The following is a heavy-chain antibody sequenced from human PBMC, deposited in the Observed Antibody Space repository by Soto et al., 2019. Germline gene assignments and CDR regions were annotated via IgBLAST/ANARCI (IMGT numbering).Heavy chain of an antibody. CDR1: GFTFSSYS. Sequence: SLRLSCAASGFTFSSYSMNWVRQAPGKGLEWVSYISSSSSTIYYADSVKGRFTISRDNAKNSLYLQMNSLRDEDTAVYYCARGYYDILTGYSRAPANWFDPWGQGTLVTVSS. V-gene: IGHV3-48*02. J-gene: IGHJ5*02. CDR2: ISSSSSTI. D-gene: IGHD3-9*01. CDR3: ARGYYDILTGYSRAPANWFDP.